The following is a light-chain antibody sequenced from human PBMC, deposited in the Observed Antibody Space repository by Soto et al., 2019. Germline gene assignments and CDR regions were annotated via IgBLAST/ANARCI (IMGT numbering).Light chain of an antibody. CDR3: QQYGSSRGT. CDR1: QSVSSSY. CDR2: GAS. Sequence: IVLTQSPGTLSLSPGERATLSCRASQSVSSSYLAWYQQKPGQAPRLLIYGASSRATGIPDRLSGSGSGTDFTLTISRLEPEDFAVYYCQQYGSSRGTFGQGTKVDNK. V-gene: IGKV3-20*01. J-gene: IGKJ1*01.